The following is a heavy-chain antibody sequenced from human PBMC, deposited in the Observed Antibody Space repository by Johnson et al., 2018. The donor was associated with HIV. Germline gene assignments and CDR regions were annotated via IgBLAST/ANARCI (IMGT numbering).Heavy chain of an antibody. V-gene: IGHV3-7*03. CDR1: GFTFNNYG. Sequence: VQLVESGGGVVQPGRSLRLSCAASGFTFNNYGMHWVRQAPGKGLEWVANIKQDGSEKHYMDSVKGRFTVSRDNAKNSLDLQMSSLGPEDTAVYYCARGGLGYQNIHDPFDIWGQGTMVTVSS. CDR3: ARGGLGYQNIHDPFDI. D-gene: IGHD3-16*02. J-gene: IGHJ3*02. CDR2: IKQDGSEK.